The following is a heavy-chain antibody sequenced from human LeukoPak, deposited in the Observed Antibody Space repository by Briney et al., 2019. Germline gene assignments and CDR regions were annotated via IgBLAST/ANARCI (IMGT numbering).Heavy chain of an antibody. Sequence: GSLRLSCAASGFTFSDHYMDWVRQAPGKGLEWVGRIRNKANSYTTKYAASVKGRFTISRDDSKNSLYLQMNSLKTEDTAVYYCARDNSITDWYFDLWGRGTLVTVSS. J-gene: IGHJ2*01. CDR1: GFTFSDHY. D-gene: IGHD2/OR15-2a*01. CDR3: ARDNSITDWYFDL. CDR2: IRNKANSYTT. V-gene: IGHV3-72*01.